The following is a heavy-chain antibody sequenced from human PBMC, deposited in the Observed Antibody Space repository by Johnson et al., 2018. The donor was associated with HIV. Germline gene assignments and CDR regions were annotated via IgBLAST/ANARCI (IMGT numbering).Heavy chain of an antibody. CDR1: GFTVSSNY. Sequence: VQLVESGGGLVQPGGSLRLSCAASGFTVSSNYMSWVRQAPGKGLGWVSVIYSGGSTYYADSVKGRFTISRDNSKNTLYLQMNSLRAEDTAVYHCARACRDGYTCDVYDIWGQGTMVTVSS. CDR2: IYSGGST. CDR3: ARACRDGYTCDVYDI. D-gene: IGHD5-24*01. J-gene: IGHJ3*02. V-gene: IGHV3-66*01.